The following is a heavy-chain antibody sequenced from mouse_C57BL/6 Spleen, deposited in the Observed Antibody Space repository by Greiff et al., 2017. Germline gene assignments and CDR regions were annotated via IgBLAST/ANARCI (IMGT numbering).Heavy chain of an antibody. CDR3: ARWPFDGYYLYWYFDV. D-gene: IGHD2-3*01. V-gene: IGHV1-85*01. J-gene: IGHJ1*03. CDR2: IYPRDGST. Sequence: QVHVKQSGPELVKPGASVKLSCKASGYTFTSYDINWVKQRPGQGLEWIGWIYPRDGSTKYNEKFKGKATLTVDTSSSTAYMELHSLTSEDSAVYFCARWPFDGYYLYWYFDVWGTGTTVTVSS. CDR1: GYTFTSYD.